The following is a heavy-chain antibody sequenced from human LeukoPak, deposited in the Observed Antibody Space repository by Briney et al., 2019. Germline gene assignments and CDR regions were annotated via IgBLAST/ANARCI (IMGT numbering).Heavy chain of an antibody. Sequence: PSETLSLTCTVSGGSIISSDYHWGWVRQPPGKGLEWIGTISYSGNTDYNPSLRSRVTISVDTSKNQFSLKLSSVTAADTAVYYCASLDVDTAMGSWFDPWGQGTLVTVSS. V-gene: IGHV4-39*07. J-gene: IGHJ5*02. CDR3: ASLDVDTAMGSWFDP. D-gene: IGHD5-18*01. CDR1: GGSIISSDYH. CDR2: ISYSGNT.